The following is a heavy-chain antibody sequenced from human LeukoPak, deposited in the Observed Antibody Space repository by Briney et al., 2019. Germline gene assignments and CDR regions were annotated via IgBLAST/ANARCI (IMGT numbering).Heavy chain of an antibody. V-gene: IGHV1-2*02. CDR1: GYTFTDFY. CDR3: ARDRSALGYRQFDY. D-gene: IGHD5-18*01. J-gene: IGHJ4*02. CDR2: INPKSGGT. Sequence: ASVKVSCKASGYTFTDFYIHWVRQAPGQGLEWMGWINPKSGGTTYAQRFQGRVTMTRDTSISTAYMELSGIQSDDTAVYYCARDRSALGYRQFDYWGQGTLVTVSS.